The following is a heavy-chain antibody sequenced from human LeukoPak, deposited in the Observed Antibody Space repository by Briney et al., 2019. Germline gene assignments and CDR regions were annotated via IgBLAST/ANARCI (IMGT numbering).Heavy chain of an antibody. CDR3: AVGYCSGGDCYVSNY. CDR1: GYTFSDHY. Sequence: GGSLRLSCVVSGYTFSDHYMDWVRQAPGKGLEWVGRIRNKANSYTTEYAASVKGRFTISRDDSKNSVYLQMNSLETEDTAVYYCAVGYCSGGDCYVSNYWGQGTLVTVSS. D-gene: IGHD2-15*01. V-gene: IGHV3-72*01. CDR2: IRNKANSYTT. J-gene: IGHJ4*02.